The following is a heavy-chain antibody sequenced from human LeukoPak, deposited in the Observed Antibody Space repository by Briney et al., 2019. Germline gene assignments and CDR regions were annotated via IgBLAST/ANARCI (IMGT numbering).Heavy chain of an antibody. V-gene: IGHV3-21*01. CDR1: GFTFSSYS. Sequence: YPGGSLRLSCAAPGFTFSSYSMNWVRQAPGKGLEWVSSISSSSSYICYADSVKGRFTISRDNAKNSLYLQMNSMRAEDTAVYYCARGGRQWLVFVWVKYYFDYWGQGTLVTVSS. D-gene: IGHD6-19*01. CDR3: ARGGRQWLVFVWVKYYFDY. J-gene: IGHJ4*02. CDR2: ISSSSSYI.